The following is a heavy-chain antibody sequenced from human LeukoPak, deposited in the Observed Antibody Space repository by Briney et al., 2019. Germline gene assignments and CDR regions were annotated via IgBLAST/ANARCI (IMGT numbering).Heavy chain of an antibody. CDR2: LIENGATT. J-gene: IGHJ4*02. D-gene: IGHD1-26*01. CDR3: VKDYQVGNSPAFGDY. Sequence: GGSLRLSCAAPGFTFSSHAMSWVRRAPGKGLEWVSGLIENGATTYYADSVKGRFTISRDNSRNTMYLQMNSLRVEDTAVYYCVKDYQVGNSPAFGDYWGQGTLVTISS. V-gene: IGHV3-23*01. CDR1: GFTFSSHA.